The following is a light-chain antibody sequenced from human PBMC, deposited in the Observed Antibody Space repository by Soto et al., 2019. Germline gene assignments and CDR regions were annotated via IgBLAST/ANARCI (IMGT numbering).Light chain of an antibody. V-gene: IGLV2-23*02. Sequence: QSALTQPPSASGSPGQSGTISCTGTSSDVGGYNSVSWYQQHPGKAPKVLIFEVNKRPSGVSNRFSASKSGNTASLTISGLQPEDEADYYCRSYAGTGTWVFGGGTKLTVL. CDR1: SSDVGGYNS. CDR3: RSYAGTGTWV. J-gene: IGLJ3*02. CDR2: EVN.